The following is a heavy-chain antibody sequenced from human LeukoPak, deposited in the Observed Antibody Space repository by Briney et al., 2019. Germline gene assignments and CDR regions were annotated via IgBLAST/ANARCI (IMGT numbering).Heavy chain of an antibody. CDR1: GFTFSSYG. CDR2: ISYDGSKT. J-gene: IGHJ4*02. V-gene: IGHV3-30*18. Sequence: QPGRSLRLSCAASGFTFSSYGMHWVRQAPGKGLEWVAVISYDGSKTYYADSVKGRFTIPRDNSKNMLYLQMNSLRAEDTAVYYCAKPYYYGSRSYMDYWGQGTLVTVSS. CDR3: AKPYYYGSRSYMDY. D-gene: IGHD3-10*01.